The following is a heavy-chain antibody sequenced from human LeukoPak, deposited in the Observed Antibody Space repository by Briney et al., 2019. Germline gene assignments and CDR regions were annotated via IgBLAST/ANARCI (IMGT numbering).Heavy chain of an antibody. CDR3: ARRIRLAVAGINHWHFDL. V-gene: IGHV4-39*01. Sequence: PSETLSLTCTVSGGSISSSSDYWGWIRQAPGKGLEWIGSIYYHENTYYNSSLKSRVTISVDTSKNQFSLKLSSVTAADTAVYYCARRIRLAVAGINHWHFDLWGRGTLVTVSS. CDR2: IYYHENT. D-gene: IGHD6-13*01. J-gene: IGHJ2*01. CDR1: GGSISSSSDY.